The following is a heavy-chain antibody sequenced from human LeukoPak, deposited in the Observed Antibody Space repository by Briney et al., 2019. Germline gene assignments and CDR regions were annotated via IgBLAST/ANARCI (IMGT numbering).Heavy chain of an antibody. J-gene: IGHJ3*02. CDR3: ARGGFGDYRPRAFDI. Sequence: PSETLSLTCTVSGGSISSYYWSWIRQPPGKGLEWIGYIYYNGSTNYNPSLKSRVTISVDTSKNQFSLKLSSVTAADTAVYYCARGGFGDYRPRAFDIWGQGTMVTVSS. D-gene: IGHD3-10*01. CDR2: IYYNGST. CDR1: GGSISSYY. V-gene: IGHV4-59*01.